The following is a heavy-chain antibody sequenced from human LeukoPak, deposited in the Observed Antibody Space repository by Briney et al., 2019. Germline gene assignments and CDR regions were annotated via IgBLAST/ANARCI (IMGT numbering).Heavy chain of an antibody. Sequence: PGGSLRLSCAASGFTFSSYSMNWVRQAPGKGLEWVSYISSSSSTIYYADSVKGRFTISRDNAKNSLYLQMNSLRAEDTAVYYCARGSGWYGSTPPYWGQGTLVTVSS. CDR1: GFTFSSYS. CDR2: ISSSSSTI. D-gene: IGHD6-19*01. CDR3: ARGSGWYGSTPPY. V-gene: IGHV3-48*01. J-gene: IGHJ4*02.